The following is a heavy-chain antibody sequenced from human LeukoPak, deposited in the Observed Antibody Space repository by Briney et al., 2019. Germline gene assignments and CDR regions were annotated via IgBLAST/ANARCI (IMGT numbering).Heavy chain of an antibody. V-gene: IGHV1-18*01. Sequence: GASVKVSCKASGYTFTSYGISWVRQAPAQGLEWMGWISSYNGNTSYAQRLQGGVTMTTDTATSTAYMELRSLRSDVSAVYYCVRAPAGASGVLMVDATDYYYGMDVWGEGTTVTVSS. CDR2: ISSYNGNT. J-gene: IGHJ6*04. CDR3: VRAPAGASGVLMVDATDYYYGMDV. D-gene: IGHD2-8*01. CDR1: GYTFTSYG.